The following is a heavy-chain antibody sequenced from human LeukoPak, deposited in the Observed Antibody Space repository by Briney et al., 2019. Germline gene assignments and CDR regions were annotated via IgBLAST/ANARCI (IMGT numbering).Heavy chain of an antibody. D-gene: IGHD6-19*01. CDR2: ISWNSGSI. V-gene: IGHV3-9*01. CDR1: GFTFDDYA. Sequence: GGSLRLSCAASGFTFDDYAMRWVRQAPGKGLEWVSGISWNSGSIGYADSVQGRFTISRDNAKNSLYLQMNSLRAEDTALYYCAKDIASVGIAVAVFDYWGQGTLVTVSS. CDR3: AKDIASVGIAVAVFDY. J-gene: IGHJ4*02.